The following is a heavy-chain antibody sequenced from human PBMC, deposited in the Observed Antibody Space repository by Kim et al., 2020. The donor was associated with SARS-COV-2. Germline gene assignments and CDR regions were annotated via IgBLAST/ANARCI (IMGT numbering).Heavy chain of an antibody. Sequence: GGSLRLSCDVSGFTLSNYAMSWVRQAPGMGLEWVSSISGRDETTYTADSVKGRFIISRDNCRNTLYLQMTRLKVEDTAIYYCAKDMGSRGVGATPEYWG. D-gene: IGHD3-3*01. CDR3: AKDMGSRGVGATPEY. CDR1: GFTLSNYA. CDR2: ISGRDETT. J-gene: IGHJ4*01. V-gene: IGHV3-23*01.